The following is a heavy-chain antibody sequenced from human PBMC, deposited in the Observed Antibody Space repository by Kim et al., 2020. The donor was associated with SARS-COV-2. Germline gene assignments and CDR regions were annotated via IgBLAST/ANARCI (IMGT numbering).Heavy chain of an antibody. D-gene: IGHD3-9*01. V-gene: IGHV1-18*04. CDR1: GYTFTSYG. Sequence: ASVKVSCKASGYTFTSYGISWVRQAPGQGLEWMGWISAYNGNTNYAQKLQGRVTMTTDTSTSTAYMELRSLRSDDTAVYYCAKSRDILTGYPYYYYGMDVWGQGTTVTVSS. CDR2: ISAYNGNT. CDR3: AKSRDILTGYPYYYYGMDV. J-gene: IGHJ6*02.